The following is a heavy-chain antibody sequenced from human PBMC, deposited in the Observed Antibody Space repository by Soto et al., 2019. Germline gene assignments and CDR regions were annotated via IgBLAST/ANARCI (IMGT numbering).Heavy chain of an antibody. V-gene: IGHV3-11*06. CDR3: ARVSSGYDSSGYYPDAFDI. Sequence: QVQLVESGGGLVKPGGSLRLSCAASGFTFSDYYMSWIRQAPGKGLEWVSYISSSSSYTNYADSVKGRFTISRDNAKNSLYLQMNSLRAEDTAVYYCARVSSGYDSSGYYPDAFDIWGQGTMVTVSS. CDR2: ISSSSSYT. J-gene: IGHJ3*02. D-gene: IGHD3-22*01. CDR1: GFTFSDYY.